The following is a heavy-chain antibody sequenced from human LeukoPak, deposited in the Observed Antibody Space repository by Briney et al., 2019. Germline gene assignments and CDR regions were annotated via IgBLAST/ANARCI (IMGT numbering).Heavy chain of an antibody. CDR2: IWYDGSNK. Sequence: PGGSLRLSCAASGFTFSSYGMHWVRQAPGKGLEWVAFIWYDGSNKYYADSVKGRLTISRDNSKNTLYLQMNSLRAEDTAVYYCAGSYATSGYFDYWGQGTLGTVSS. D-gene: IGHD3-22*01. V-gene: IGHV3-30*02. CDR1: GFTFSSYG. CDR3: AGSYATSGYFDY. J-gene: IGHJ4*02.